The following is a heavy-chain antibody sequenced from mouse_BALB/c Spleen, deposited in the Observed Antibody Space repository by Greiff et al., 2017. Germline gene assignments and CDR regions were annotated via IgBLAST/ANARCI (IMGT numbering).Heavy chain of an antibody. CDR1: GFTFSSFG. V-gene: IGHV5-17*02. CDR2: ISSGSSTI. Sequence: EVQLVESGGGLVQPGGSRKLSCAASGFTFSSFGMHWVRQAPEKGLEWVAYISSGSSTIYYADTVKGRFTISRDNPKNTLFLQMTSLRAEDTAMYYCARRADDYLFADWGQGTLVTVSA. D-gene: IGHD2-4*01. J-gene: IGHJ3*01. CDR3: ARRADDYLFAD.